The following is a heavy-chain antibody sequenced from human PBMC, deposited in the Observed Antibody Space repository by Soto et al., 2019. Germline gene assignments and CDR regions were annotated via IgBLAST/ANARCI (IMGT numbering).Heavy chain of an antibody. CDR2: ISGSGGST. CDR3: AKADVITVTRGGAFDI. J-gene: IGHJ3*02. D-gene: IGHD4-17*01. Sequence: GGSLRLSCAASGFTFSSYAMSWVRQAPGKGLEWVSAISGSGGSTYYADSVKGRFTISRDNSKKTLYLQMKSLRAEDTAVYYCAKADVITVTRGGAFDIWGQGTMVTVSS. CDR1: GFTFSSYA. V-gene: IGHV3-23*01.